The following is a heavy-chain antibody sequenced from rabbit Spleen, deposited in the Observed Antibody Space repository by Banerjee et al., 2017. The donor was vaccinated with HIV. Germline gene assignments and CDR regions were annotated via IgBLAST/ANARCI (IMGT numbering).Heavy chain of an antibody. D-gene: IGHD6-1*01. CDR2: IAGSSSGFT. CDR3: ARYYIYPAGL. Sequence: QSLEESGGGLVQPEGSLALTCKASGFSFSSSDYICWVRQAPGKGLEWISCIAGSSSGFTYSATWAKGRFTISKTSSTTVTLQMTSLTVADTATYFCARYYIYPAGLWGQGTLVTVS. CDR1: GFSFSSSDY. V-gene: IGHV1S40*01. J-gene: IGHJ3*01.